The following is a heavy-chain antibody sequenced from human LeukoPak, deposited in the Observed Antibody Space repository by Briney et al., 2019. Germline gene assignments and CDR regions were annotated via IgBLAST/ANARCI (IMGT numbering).Heavy chain of an antibody. V-gene: IGHV3-7*01. J-gene: IGHJ4*02. Sequence: GGSLRLSCAVSGFTFSRYWMNWVRQAPGKGLEWVANIKEDGSQKYYVDSVKGRFTISRDNAESSLYLQMNSLRVEDTAVYYCARGVHYWGQGTLVTVSS. D-gene: IGHD4/OR15-4a*01. CDR2: IKEDGSQK. CDR1: GFTFSRYW. CDR3: ARGVHY.